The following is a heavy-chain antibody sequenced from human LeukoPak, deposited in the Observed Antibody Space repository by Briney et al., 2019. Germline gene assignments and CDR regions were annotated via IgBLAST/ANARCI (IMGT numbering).Heavy chain of an antibody. D-gene: IGHD2-2*01. CDR2: MSYDGINK. V-gene: IGHV3-30-3*01. Sequence: GGSLRLSCAASGFTFSIHAMHWVRQAPGKGLEWVAVMSYDGINKYYADSVKGRFTISRDNSKNTLYLQMTSLRAEDTAVYYCARDSLYCSSTTCRYYNYCYMDVWGKGTTVTVSS. CDR3: ARDSLYCSSTTCRYYNYCYMDV. J-gene: IGHJ6*03. CDR1: GFTFSIHA.